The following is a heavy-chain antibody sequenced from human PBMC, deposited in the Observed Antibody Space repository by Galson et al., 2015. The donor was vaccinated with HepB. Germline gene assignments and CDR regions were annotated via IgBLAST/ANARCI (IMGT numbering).Heavy chain of an antibody. CDR3: ARVEANYDYVWGSYRYDWFDP. J-gene: IGHJ5*02. Sequence: SVKVSCKASGGTFSSYAISWVRQAPGQGLEWMGGIIPIFGTANYAQKFQGRVTITADESTSTAYMELSSLRSEDTAVYYCARVEANYDYVWGSYRYDWFDPWGQGTLVTVSS. V-gene: IGHV1-69*13. D-gene: IGHD3-16*02. CDR2: IIPIFGTA. CDR1: GGTFSSYA.